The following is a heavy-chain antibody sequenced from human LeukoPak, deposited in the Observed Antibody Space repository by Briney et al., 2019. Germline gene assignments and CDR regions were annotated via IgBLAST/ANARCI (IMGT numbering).Heavy chain of an antibody. D-gene: IGHD1-26*01. CDR1: GYTFTSYY. CDR3: ALGAGNNWFDP. V-gene: IGHV1-69*13. J-gene: IGHJ5*02. Sequence: SVKVSCKASGYTFTSYYMHWVRQAPGQGLEWMGGIIPIFGTANYAQKFQGRVTITADESTSTAYMELSSLRSEDTAVYYCALGAGNNWFDPWGQGTLVTVSS. CDR2: IIPIFGTA.